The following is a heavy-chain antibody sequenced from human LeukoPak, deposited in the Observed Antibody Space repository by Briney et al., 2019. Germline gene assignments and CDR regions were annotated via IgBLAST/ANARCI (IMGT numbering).Heavy chain of an antibody. Sequence: PGGSLTLACAASGFTFSIYGFHWARHAPGKGLEWVEVISYDGSNKFYADSVKGRFTLTRDNTKTPLYLQMNSMRDEDTAVYCGGRGWGGFDDLNYWGQGTLVTVAS. CDR1: GFTFSIYG. CDR2: ISYDGSNK. D-gene: IGHD3-16*01. V-gene: IGHV3-30*19. CDR3: GRGWGGFDDLNY. J-gene: IGHJ4*02.